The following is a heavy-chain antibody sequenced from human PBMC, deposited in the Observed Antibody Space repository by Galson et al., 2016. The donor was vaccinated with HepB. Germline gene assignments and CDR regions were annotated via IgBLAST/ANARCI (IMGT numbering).Heavy chain of an antibody. CDR2: IYSDGNI. D-gene: IGHD1-26*01. CDR3: HGWGL. Sequence: SLRLSCAASGVNFNYMSWVRQAPGKRLEWVSVIYSDGNICYADSVKGRFTISRDSFTNTFFLQMTSLRVDDTALYYCHGWGLWGQGTLVTVSS. V-gene: IGHV3-53*01. CDR1: GVNFNY. J-gene: IGHJ4*02.